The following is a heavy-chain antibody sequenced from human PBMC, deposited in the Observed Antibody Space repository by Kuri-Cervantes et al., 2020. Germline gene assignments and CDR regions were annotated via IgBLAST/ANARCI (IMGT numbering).Heavy chain of an antibody. J-gene: IGHJ4*02. CDR3: AKVHIYAPRITMVRGVLSKYYFDY. Sequence: GESPKIPFAASGFTFSSYAMSWVRQAPGKGLEWVSAISGSGGRTYYADSVKGRFTISRDNSKNTLYLQMNSLRAEDTAVYYCAKVHIYAPRITMVRGVLSKYYFDYWGQGTLVTVSS. D-gene: IGHD3-10*01. CDR1: GFTFSSYA. V-gene: IGHV3-23*01. CDR2: ISGSGGRT.